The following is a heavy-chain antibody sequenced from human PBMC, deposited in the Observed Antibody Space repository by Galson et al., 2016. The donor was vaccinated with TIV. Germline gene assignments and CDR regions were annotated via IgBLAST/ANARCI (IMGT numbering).Heavy chain of an antibody. CDR1: GFPFYIYW. CDR2: ISRDGLQT. Sequence: SLRLSCATSGFPFYIYWMSWIRQAPGKGLEWVATISRDGLQTYYVDSVRGRFTISRDNARNTIYLQMDGLRVDDTALFYCVRDVTGPSYDYWGQGALVTVSS. CDR3: VRDVTGPSYDY. V-gene: IGHV3-7*01. J-gene: IGHJ4*02.